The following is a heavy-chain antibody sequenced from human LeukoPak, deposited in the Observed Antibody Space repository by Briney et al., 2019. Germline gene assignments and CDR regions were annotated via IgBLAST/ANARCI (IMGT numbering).Heavy chain of an antibody. J-gene: IGHJ4*02. Sequence: ASVRVSCKASGYTFTGYYMHWVRQAPGQGLEWMGWINPNSGGTNYAQKFQGRVTMTRDTSISTAYMELSRLRSDDTAVYYCARGFGGVIDVIDYWGQGTLVTVSS. CDR1: GYTFTGYY. CDR2: INPNSGGT. V-gene: IGHV1-2*02. CDR3: ARGFGGVIDVIDY. D-gene: IGHD3-16*02.